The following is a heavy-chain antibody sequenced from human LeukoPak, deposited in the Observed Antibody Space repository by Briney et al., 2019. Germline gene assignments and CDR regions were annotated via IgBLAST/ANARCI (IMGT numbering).Heavy chain of an antibody. CDR1: GFTFSSYA. CDR3: AKGGYYDSSGICDY. Sequence: GGSLRLSCAASGFTFSSYAMSWVRQAPGKGLEWVSAISGSGGSTYYADSVKGRFTISRDNSKKTLYLQMNRLTAEATAVYYCAKGGYYDSSGICDYWGQGTLVTVSS. V-gene: IGHV3-23*01. D-gene: IGHD3-22*01. CDR2: ISGSGGST. J-gene: IGHJ4*02.